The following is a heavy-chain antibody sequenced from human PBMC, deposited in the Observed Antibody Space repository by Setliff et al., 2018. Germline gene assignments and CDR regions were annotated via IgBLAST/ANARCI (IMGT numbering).Heavy chain of an antibody. Sequence: GGSLRLSCAASGFTISYYAIHWVRQAPGKGLEWVAVSRYAENYQYYADSVKGRFTISRDNSENTLYLQMNSLRPDDTAVYHCVRSDGGSSGLDYWGQGTLVTVSS. CDR1: GFTISYYA. CDR2: SRYAENYQ. CDR3: VRSDGGSSGLDY. J-gene: IGHJ4*02. V-gene: IGHV3-30-3*01. D-gene: IGHD2-15*01.